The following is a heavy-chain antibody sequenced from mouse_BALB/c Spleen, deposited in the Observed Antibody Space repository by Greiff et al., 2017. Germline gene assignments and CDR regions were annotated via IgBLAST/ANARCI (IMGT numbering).Heavy chain of an antibody. D-gene: IGHD2-1*01. CDR2: IWAGGST. J-gene: IGHJ4*01. V-gene: IGHV2-9*02. CDR3: AREYGNFYAMDY. Sequence: VKLMESGPGLVAPSQSLSITCTFSGFSLTSYGVHWVRQPPGKGLEWLGVIWAGGSTNYNSALMSRLSISKDNSKSQVFLKMNSLQTDDTAMYYCAREYGNFYAMDYWGQGTSVTVSS. CDR1: GFSLTSYG.